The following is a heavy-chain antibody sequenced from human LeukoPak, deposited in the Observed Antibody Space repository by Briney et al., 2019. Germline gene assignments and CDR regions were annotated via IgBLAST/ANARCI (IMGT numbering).Heavy chain of an antibody. Sequence: GGSLRLSCAASGFTFSSYAMSWVRQAPGEGLEWVSAISGSGGSTYYADSVRGRFTISRDNSKNTLYLQMNSLRAEDTAVYYCAKGPRFAYCGGDCYSPFDYWGQGTLVTVSS. V-gene: IGHV3-23*01. CDR3: AKGPRFAYCGGDCYSPFDY. CDR1: GFTFSSYA. D-gene: IGHD2-21*02. CDR2: ISGSGGST. J-gene: IGHJ4*02.